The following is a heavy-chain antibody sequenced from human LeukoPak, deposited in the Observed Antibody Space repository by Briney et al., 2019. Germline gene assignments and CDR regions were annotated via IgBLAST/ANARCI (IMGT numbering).Heavy chain of an antibody. V-gene: IGHV1-8*01. J-gene: IGHJ4*02. CDR1: VYTFTSYD. Sequence: GASVKVSFKSSVYTFTSYDINWVRQATGQGLEWMGWMNPNSGNTGYAQKFQGRVTMTRNTSISTAYMELSSLRSEDTAVYYCARGAYYYDSSGYYQTFDYWGQGTLVTVSS. CDR3: ARGAYYYDSSGYYQTFDY. D-gene: IGHD3-22*01. CDR2: MNPNSGNT.